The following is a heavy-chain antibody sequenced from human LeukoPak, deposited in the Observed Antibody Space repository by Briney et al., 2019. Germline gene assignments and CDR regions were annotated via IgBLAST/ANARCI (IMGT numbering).Heavy chain of an antibody. V-gene: IGHV3-30*03. CDR3: ARGGWLQIQDAFDI. CDR1: GFPFSTYG. Sequence: GGSLRLSCVASGFPFSTYGMHWVRQAPGKGLEWVTVISYDGSNTYYADSVKGRFTISRDNSKNTLYLQMNSLRTEDTAVYYCARGGWLQIQDAFDIWGQGRMVTVSS. D-gene: IGHD5-24*01. CDR2: ISYDGSNT. J-gene: IGHJ3*02.